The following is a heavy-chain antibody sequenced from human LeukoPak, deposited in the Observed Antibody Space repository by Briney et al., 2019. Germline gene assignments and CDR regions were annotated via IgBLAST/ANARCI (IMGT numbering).Heavy chain of an antibody. D-gene: IGHD3-22*01. Sequence: GESLKISCKGSGYSLTSYWIGWVRQMPGKGLEWMGVIYPGDSDTRYSPSFQGQVTMSVDKSISMAYLQWSGLKASDTAMYYCARLRGYYDNSGLTAKYFDYWGQGTLVTVSS. V-gene: IGHV5-51*01. CDR1: GYSLTSYW. J-gene: IGHJ4*02. CDR2: IYPGDSDT. CDR3: ARLRGYYDNSGLTAKYFDY.